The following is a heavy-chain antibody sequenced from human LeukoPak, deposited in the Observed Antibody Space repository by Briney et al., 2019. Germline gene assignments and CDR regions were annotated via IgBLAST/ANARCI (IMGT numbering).Heavy chain of an antibody. CDR1: GFTFSTYS. CDR3: ASGITGTTSAFDY. J-gene: IGHJ4*02. V-gene: IGHV3-21*01. D-gene: IGHD1-7*01. Sequence: GGSLRLSCAASGFTFSTYSMNWVRQAPGKGLEWVSSISRSSSYIYYTDSLKGRFTISRDNAKNSLYLQMNSLRAEDTAVYYCASGITGTTSAFDYWGQGTLVTVSS. CDR2: ISRSSSYI.